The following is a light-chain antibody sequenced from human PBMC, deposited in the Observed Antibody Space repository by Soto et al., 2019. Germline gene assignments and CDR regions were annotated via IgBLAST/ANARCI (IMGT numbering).Light chain of an antibody. CDR1: QNINRN. V-gene: IGKV3-15*01. Sequence: EIVMTQSPAILSVSPGERATLSCRASQNINRNLSWYQQKPGQTPRLLIYASSTRATDIPVRFSGSGSGTEFTLTFSCLQSADFAIYHCHQYNDWPLTFGQGNKVEIK. J-gene: IGKJ1*01. CDR2: ASS. CDR3: HQYNDWPLT.